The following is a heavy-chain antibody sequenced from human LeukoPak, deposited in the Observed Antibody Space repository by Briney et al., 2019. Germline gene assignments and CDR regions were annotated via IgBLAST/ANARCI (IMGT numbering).Heavy chain of an antibody. CDR3: TTGIRGD. CDR2: IASKTDGGAT. CDR1: GFTFSSYA. V-gene: IGHV3-15*04. J-gene: IGHJ4*02. D-gene: IGHD3-10*01. Sequence: GGSLRLSCAASGFTFSSYAMNWVRQAPGEGLDWVGRIASKTDGGATDYAAPVKGRFTISRDDSKNTLNLQMNSLKTEDTAVYYCTTGIRGDWGQGTLVTVSS.